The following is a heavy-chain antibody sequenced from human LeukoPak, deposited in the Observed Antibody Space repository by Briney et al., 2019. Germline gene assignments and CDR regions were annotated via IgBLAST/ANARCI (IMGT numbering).Heavy chain of an antibody. CDR3: AREKYYYDSSGYYITREYAFDI. Sequence: SGTLSLTCAVSGGSISSSNWWSWVRQPPGKGLEWIGEIYHSGSTNYNPSLKSRVTISVDKSKNQFSLKLSSVTAADTAVYYCAREKYYYDSSGYYITREYAFDIWGQGTMVIVSS. V-gene: IGHV4-4*02. CDR1: GGSISSSNW. J-gene: IGHJ3*02. CDR2: IYHSGST. D-gene: IGHD3-22*01.